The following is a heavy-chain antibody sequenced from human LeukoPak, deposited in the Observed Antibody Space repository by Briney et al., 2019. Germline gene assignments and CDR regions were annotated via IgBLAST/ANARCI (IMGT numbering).Heavy chain of an antibody. CDR2: ISSSSDYI. CDR1: GFTFSSYA. J-gene: IGHJ4*02. CDR3: ARDLSQDGSGSYYPYFDY. D-gene: IGHD3-10*01. Sequence: GGSLRLSCAASGFTFSSYAMSWVRQAPGKGLEWVSFISSSSDYIYYADSVKGRFTISRDNAKNSLYLQMNSLRAEDTAVYYCARDLSQDGSGSYYPYFDYWGQGTLVTVSS. V-gene: IGHV3-21*01.